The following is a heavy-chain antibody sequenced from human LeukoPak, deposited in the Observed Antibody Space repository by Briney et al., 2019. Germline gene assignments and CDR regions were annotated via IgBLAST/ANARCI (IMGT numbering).Heavy chain of an antibody. CDR2: IYTSGST. CDR3: VRQGTNSGYYLLDY. D-gene: IGHD3-22*01. V-gene: IGHV4-61*02. CDR1: GGSISSSSYY. Sequence: SETLSLTCTVSGGSISSSSYYWSWIRQPAGKGLEWIGRIYTSGSTNYNPSLKSRVTMSVDPSKNQFSLKLTSVTVADTATYYCVRQGTNSGYYLLDYWGQGHPVIVSS. J-gene: IGHJ4*02.